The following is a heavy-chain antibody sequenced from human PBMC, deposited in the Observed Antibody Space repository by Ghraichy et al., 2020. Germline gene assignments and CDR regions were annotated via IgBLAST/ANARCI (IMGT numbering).Heavy chain of an antibody. Sequence: SVKVSCKASGGTFSSYAISWVRQAPGQGLEWMGGIIPIFGTANYAQKFQGRVTITADKSTSTAYMELSSLRSEDTAVYYCARDTLLNYDILTASYYYYMDVWGKGTTVTVSS. CDR2: IIPIFGTA. CDR1: GGTFSSYA. CDR3: ARDTLLNYDILTASYYYYMDV. J-gene: IGHJ6*03. D-gene: IGHD3-9*01. V-gene: IGHV1-69*06.